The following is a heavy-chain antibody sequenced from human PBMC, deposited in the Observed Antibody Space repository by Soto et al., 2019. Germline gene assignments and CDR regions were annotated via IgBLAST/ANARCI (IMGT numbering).Heavy chain of an antibody. D-gene: IGHD2-21*01. CDR1: GGSFSGYY. Sequence: QVQLQQWGAGLLKPSETLSLTCAVYGGSFSGYYWSWIRQPPGKGLEWIGEINHSGSTNYNPSLKSRVTISVDTFKNQFSLELSSVTAADTAAYYCARGRKIATMYYWMDVWGQGTTVTVSS. J-gene: IGHJ6*02. CDR3: ARGRKIATMYYWMDV. V-gene: IGHV4-34*01. CDR2: INHSGST.